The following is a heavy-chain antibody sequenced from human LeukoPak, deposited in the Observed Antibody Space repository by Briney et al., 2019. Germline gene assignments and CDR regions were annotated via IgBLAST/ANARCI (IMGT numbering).Heavy chain of an antibody. CDR3: ARSYDFWSGYYSFDY. CDR2: IYTSGST. V-gene: IGHV4-61*02. J-gene: IGHJ4*02. CDR1: GGSISSGSYY. D-gene: IGHD3-3*01. Sequence: SETLSLTCTVSGGSISSGSYYWSWIRQPAGKGLEWIGRIYTSGSTNYNPSLKSRVTISVDTSKNLFSLKLSSVTAADTAVYYCARSYDFWSGYYSFDYWGQGTLVTVSS.